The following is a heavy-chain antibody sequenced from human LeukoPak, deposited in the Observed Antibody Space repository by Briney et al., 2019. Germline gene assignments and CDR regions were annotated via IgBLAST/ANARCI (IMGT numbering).Heavy chain of an antibody. J-gene: IGHJ4*02. V-gene: IGHV3-30*03. CDR2: ISYDGSNK. D-gene: IGHD5-24*01. CDR3: ARSDGGFDY. Sequence: GGSLRLSCAASGFSFSSYDMHWVRQAPGKGLEWVAVISYDGSNKYYADSVKGRFTISRDNAKNTVYLQMNSLRAEDTAVYYCARSDGGFDYWGQGTLVTVSA. CDR1: GFSFSSYD.